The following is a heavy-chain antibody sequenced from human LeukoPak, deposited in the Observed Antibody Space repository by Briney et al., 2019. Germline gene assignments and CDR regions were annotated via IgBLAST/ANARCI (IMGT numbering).Heavy chain of an antibody. CDR3: ARDTSGKLDY. J-gene: IGHJ4*02. V-gene: IGHV3-48*01. CDR1: GFTFSSNH. Sequence: GGSLRLSCAASGFTFSSNHMNWVRQAPGKGLEWVSYISSSSSTIYYADSVKGRFTISRGTAKNSLYLQMGSLRAEDTAVYYCARDTSGKLDYWGQGTLVTVSS. CDR2: ISSSSSTI.